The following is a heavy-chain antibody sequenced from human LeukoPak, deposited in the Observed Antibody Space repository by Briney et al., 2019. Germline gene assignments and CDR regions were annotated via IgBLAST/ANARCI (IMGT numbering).Heavy chain of an antibody. CDR3: ARRGGYCSSTSCLYYYYGMDV. J-gene: IGHJ6*04. D-gene: IGHD2-2*01. CDR1: GFTFSSYE. Sequence: PGGSLRLSCAASGFTFSSYEMNWVRQAPGKGLEWVAVLSYDGGDKYYADSVKGRFTISRDNSKNTLYLQMNSLRADDTAVYYCARRGGYCSSTSCLYYYYGMDVWGKGTTVTVSS. CDR2: LSYDGGDK. V-gene: IGHV3-30*04.